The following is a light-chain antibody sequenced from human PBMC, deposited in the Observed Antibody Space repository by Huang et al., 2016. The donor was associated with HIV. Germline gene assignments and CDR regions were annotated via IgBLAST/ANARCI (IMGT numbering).Light chain of an antibody. J-gene: IGKJ4*01. CDR1: QSVNSN. CDR2: DAS. V-gene: IGKV3-11*01. Sequence: TLSLSPGERATLSCRASQSVNSNLAWYKQKLGQAPRLLIYDASNRAAGIPARFSGSGSGTDFTLTISSLEPEDFAVYYCHQRSSWPLTFGGGTRVEIK. CDR3: HQRSSWPLT.